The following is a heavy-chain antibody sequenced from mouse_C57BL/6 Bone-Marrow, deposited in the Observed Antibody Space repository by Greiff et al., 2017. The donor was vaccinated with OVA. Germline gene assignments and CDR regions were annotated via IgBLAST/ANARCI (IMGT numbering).Heavy chain of an antibody. J-gene: IGHJ4*01. V-gene: IGHV5-15*01. D-gene: IGHD1-1*01. Sequence: EVKLVESGGGLVQPGGSLKLSCAASGFTFSDYGMAWVRQAPRKGPEWVAFISNLAYSIYYADTVTGRFTISRENAKNTLYLEMSSLRSEDTAMYYCARLVYYYGSSYDYYAMDYWGQGTSVTVSS. CDR2: ISNLAYSI. CDR3: ARLVYYYGSSYDYYAMDY. CDR1: GFTFSDYG.